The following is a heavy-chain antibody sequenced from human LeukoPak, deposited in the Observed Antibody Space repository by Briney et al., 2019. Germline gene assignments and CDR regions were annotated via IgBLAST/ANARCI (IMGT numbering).Heavy chain of an antibody. CDR3: ARDPGYSNSPYYLDY. D-gene: IGHD5-12*01. Sequence: GGTLSLSCVVSGFTFKSYSKNWVRHAPPKGLEWVSSVSSGGTYVDYADSVKGRFTISRDNAKNSLYLQMNSLRAEDTAVFYCARDPGYSNSPYYLDYWGQGTLVTVSS. J-gene: IGHJ4*02. CDR2: VSSGGTYV. CDR1: GFTFKSYS. V-gene: IGHV3-21*01.